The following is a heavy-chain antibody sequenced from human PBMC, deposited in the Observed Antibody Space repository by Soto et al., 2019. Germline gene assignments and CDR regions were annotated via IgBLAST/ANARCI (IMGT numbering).Heavy chain of an antibody. Sequence: GASVKVSCKASGGTFSSYAISWVRXXPGQGLEWMGGIIPIFGTANYAQKFQGKVTITADESTSTAYMELSSVRSEDTAVYYCARDRREYYDSSGYYFDYWGQGTLVTVSS. CDR3: ARDRREYYDSSGYYFDY. CDR2: IIPIFGTA. V-gene: IGHV1-69*13. D-gene: IGHD3-22*01. CDR1: GGTFSSYA. J-gene: IGHJ4*02.